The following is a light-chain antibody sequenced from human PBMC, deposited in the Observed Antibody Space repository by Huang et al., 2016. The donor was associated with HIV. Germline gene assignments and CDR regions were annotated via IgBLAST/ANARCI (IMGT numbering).Light chain of an antibody. CDR3: QQYYSTPPT. CDR2: WAS. J-gene: IGKJ2*01. V-gene: IGKV4-1*01. Sequence: DIVMTQSPDSLAVSLGERATINCKPSQSVLYSSNNQNYLAWYQQKPGQPPKLLIYWASTRESGVPDRLSGSGSGTDFTLTISSLQAEDVAVYYCQQYYSTPPTFGQGTRLEIK. CDR1: QSVLYSSNNQNY.